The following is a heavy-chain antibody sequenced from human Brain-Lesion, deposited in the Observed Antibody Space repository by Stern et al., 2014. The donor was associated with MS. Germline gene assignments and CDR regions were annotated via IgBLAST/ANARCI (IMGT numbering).Heavy chain of an antibody. CDR2: FAPEDGET. D-gene: IGHD1-26*01. V-gene: IGHV1-24*01. CDR1: GYTLTELS. J-gene: IGHJ4*02. Sequence: QVQLVQSGAEVKKPGASVKVSCKVSGYTLTELSMHWVRQAPRKGLEWMGGFAPEDGETIYAQKFQGRVTMTEDTSTDTAYRELSSLRSEDTAVYCCATRSPGAGGNYYRHFDYWGQGTLVTVSS. CDR3: ATRSPGAGGNYYRHFDY.